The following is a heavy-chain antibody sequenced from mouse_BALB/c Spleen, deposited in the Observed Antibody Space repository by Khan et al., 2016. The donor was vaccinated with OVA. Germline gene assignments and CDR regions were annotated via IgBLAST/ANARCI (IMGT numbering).Heavy chain of an antibody. CDR1: GYSITSGYS. CDR3: TRWGDYDAFTD. J-gene: IGHJ3*01. V-gene: IGHV3-1*02. Sequence: EVQLQESGPDLVKPYQSLSLTCTVTGYSITSGYSWHWIRQFPGTKLEWMGYIHYSGYTHYNQSLKSRISITRDTSKNQLFLQLNSVTTAGTATFYGTRWGDYDAFTDWGQGTLVTVSA. D-gene: IGHD2-4*01. CDR2: IHYSGYT.